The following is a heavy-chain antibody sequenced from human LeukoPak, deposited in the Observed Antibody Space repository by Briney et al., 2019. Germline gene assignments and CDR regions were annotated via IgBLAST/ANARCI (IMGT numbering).Heavy chain of an antibody. CDR3: AKVREYSYGSGGAAAFDY. V-gene: IGHV3-23*01. CDR1: GFTFSSYA. CDR2: ISGSGGST. Sequence: PGGSLRLSCAASGFTFSSYAMSWVRQAPGKGLEWVSAISGSGGSTYYADSVKGRFTISRDNSKNTPYLQINSLRAEDTAVYYCAKVREYSYGSGGAAAFDYWGQGTLVTVSS. J-gene: IGHJ4*02. D-gene: IGHD5-18*01.